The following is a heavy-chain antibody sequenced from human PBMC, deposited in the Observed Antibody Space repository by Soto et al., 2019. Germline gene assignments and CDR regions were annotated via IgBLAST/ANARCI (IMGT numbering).Heavy chain of an antibody. CDR2: IYPGDSDT. V-gene: IGHV5-51*01. CDR3: ARRDSLSVIDY. CDR1: GYKFSTYW. Sequence: PGESLKISCNGSGYKFSTYWIDWVRQMPGKGLEWMGIIYPGDSDTRYSPSFQGQVTISADKSSSTAYLQWHSLKASDSAMYFCARRDSLSVIDYWGQGTQVTVSS. D-gene: IGHD2-21*02. J-gene: IGHJ4*02.